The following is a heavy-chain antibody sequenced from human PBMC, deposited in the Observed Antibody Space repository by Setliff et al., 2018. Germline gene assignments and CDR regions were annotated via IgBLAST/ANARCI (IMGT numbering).Heavy chain of an antibody. J-gene: IGHJ4*02. D-gene: IGHD2-8*02. CDR1: GYSISSGYY. Sequence: NPSETLSLTCTVSGYSISSGYYWGWIRQPPGKGLEWIGSIYHSGSTNYNPSLKSRVTISVDTSKNQFSLKLSSVTAADTALYYCTVYNTGSSKDHYWGQGTPVTVSS. V-gene: IGHV4-38-2*02. CDR3: TVYNTGSSKDHY. CDR2: IYHSGST.